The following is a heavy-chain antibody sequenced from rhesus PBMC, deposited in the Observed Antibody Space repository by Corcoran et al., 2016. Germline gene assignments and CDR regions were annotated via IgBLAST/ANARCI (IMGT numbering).Heavy chain of an antibody. V-gene: IGHV4-173*01. J-gene: IGHJ4*01. Sequence: QLQLQESGPGLVKPSETLSLXCAFAXXSXSSYYRSWIRQPPGKGLEWIGRISGSGGSTXXXPSLKSRVXISTDTSKNQFSLKLSSVTAADTAVYYCARSGLKPLDXWGQGVLVTVSS. CDR3: ARSGLKPLDX. CDR2: ISGSGGST. CDR1: XXSXSSYY. D-gene: IGHD3-28*01.